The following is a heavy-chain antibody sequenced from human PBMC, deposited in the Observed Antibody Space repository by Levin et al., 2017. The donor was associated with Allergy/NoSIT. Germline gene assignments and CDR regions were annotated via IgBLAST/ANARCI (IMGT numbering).Heavy chain of an antibody. Sequence: GGSLRLSCAASGFTFSSYEMNWVRQAPGKGLEWVSYISSSGSTIYYADSVKGRFTISRDNAKNSLYLQMNSLRAEDTAVYYCARDEPYYYDSSGYWARGAFDIWGQGTMVTVSS. CDR2: ISSSGSTI. CDR1: GFTFSSYE. CDR3: ARDEPYYYDSSGYWARGAFDI. J-gene: IGHJ3*02. D-gene: IGHD3-22*01. V-gene: IGHV3-48*03.